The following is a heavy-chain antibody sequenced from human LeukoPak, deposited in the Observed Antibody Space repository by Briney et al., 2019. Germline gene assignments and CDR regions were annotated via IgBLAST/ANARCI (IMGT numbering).Heavy chain of an antibody. Sequence: GGSLRLSCVASGFTLRTHYISWFRQAPGKGLEWVANVRQDGREKYYADSVKGRFTISRDNAKNSAYLQMDSLRAEDTAVYHCAREAVVGGTDDAFDIWGQGTMVSVSP. CDR2: VRQDGREK. J-gene: IGHJ3*02. CDR3: AREAVVGGTDDAFDI. V-gene: IGHV3-7*01. CDR1: GFTLRTHY. D-gene: IGHD1-26*01.